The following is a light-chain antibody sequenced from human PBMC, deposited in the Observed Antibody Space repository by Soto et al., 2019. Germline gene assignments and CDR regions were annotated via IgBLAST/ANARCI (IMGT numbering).Light chain of an antibody. CDR3: KSFSRTSFYV. CDR2: QVT. CDR1: GSDIATFNY. J-gene: IGLJ1*01. V-gene: IGLV2-14*01. Sequence: QSVLAQPASMSGSPGQSITISCTGSGSDIATFNYVSWYQQYPGKAPKLLIYQVTSRASGVSHRFSGSKSGNTAALTISGFQPEDEAEYYFKSFSRTSFYVFGTGTKVTVL.